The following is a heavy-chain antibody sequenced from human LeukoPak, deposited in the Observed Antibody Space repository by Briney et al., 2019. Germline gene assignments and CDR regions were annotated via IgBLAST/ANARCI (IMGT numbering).Heavy chain of an antibody. D-gene: IGHD6-13*01. V-gene: IGHV4-59*01. CDR1: GGSISSYY. J-gene: IGHJ4*02. Sequence: SSETLSLTCTVSGGSISSYYWNWIRQPPGKGLEWIGYIYYSGTTNYNPSLKSRVTISVDTSKNQFSLKLSSVTAADTAVYYCARGVYIAAAQYGYWGQGTLVTVSS. CDR3: ARGVYIAAAQYGY. CDR2: IYYSGTT.